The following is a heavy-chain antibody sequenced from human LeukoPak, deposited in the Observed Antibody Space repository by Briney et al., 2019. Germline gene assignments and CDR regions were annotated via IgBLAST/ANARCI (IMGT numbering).Heavy chain of an antibody. Sequence: ASVKVSCKASGGTFSRYALSWVRQAPGQGLEWMGRIIPMIGITNYAQSFQGRVTITADKTTNTAYMGLSSLRAEDTAVYYCARLTDYLVDSVIGYWGQGTLITVSS. CDR1: GGTFSRYA. J-gene: IGHJ1*01. V-gene: IGHV1-69*04. CDR2: IIPMIGIT. D-gene: IGHD1-14*01. CDR3: ARLTDYLVDSVIGY.